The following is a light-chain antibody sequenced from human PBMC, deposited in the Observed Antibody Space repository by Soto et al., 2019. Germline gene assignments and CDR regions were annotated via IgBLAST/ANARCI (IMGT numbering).Light chain of an antibody. CDR3: QQYNSWLWP. CDR1: QSVSSK. CDR2: GAS. Sequence: IMMTQSPATLSVKQGEGATLSCRASQSVSSKLAWYQQKPGQAPRLLIYGASTRATGIPARFSGSGSGTEFTLIISSLQSEDSAVYNCQQYNSWLWPFG. V-gene: IGKV3-15*01. J-gene: IGKJ2*01.